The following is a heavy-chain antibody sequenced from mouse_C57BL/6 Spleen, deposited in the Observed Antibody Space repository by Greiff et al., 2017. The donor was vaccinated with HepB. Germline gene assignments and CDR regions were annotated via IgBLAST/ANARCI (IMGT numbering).Heavy chain of an antibody. CDR3: DRTSYGSSFSYWYFDV. D-gene: IGHD1-1*01. V-gene: IGHV14-3*01. Sequence: EVQLVESVAELVRPGASVKLSCTASGFNIKNTYMHWVKQRPEQGLEWIGRIDPANGNTKYAPKFQGKATITADTSSNTAYLQLSSLTSEDTAIYYCDRTSYGSSFSYWYFDVWGTVTTVTVSS. CDR2: IDPANGNT. J-gene: IGHJ1*03. CDR1: GFNIKNTY.